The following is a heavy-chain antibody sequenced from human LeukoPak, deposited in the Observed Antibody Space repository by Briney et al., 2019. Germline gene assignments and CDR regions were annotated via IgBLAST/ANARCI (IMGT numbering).Heavy chain of an antibody. D-gene: IGHD3-10*01. J-gene: IGHJ4*02. CDR2: INHSGST. CDR1: GGSFSGYY. Sequence: SETLSLTCAVYGGSFSGYYWSWIRQPPGKGLEWIGEINHSGSTNYNPSLKSRVTISVDTSKNQFSLKLSSVTAADTAVYYCARLRQSQKLLWFGELSRPFDYWGQGTLVTVSS. V-gene: IGHV4-34*01. CDR3: ARLRQSQKLLWFGELSRPFDY.